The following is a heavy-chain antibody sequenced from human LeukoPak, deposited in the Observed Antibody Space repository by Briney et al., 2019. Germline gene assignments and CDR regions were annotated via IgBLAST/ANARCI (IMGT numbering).Heavy chain of an antibody. J-gene: IGHJ4*02. D-gene: IGHD4-23*01. CDR2: IYYSGST. V-gene: IGHV4-59*11. CDR1: GGSISSHY. CDR3: AKAPLFTTMVTWGY. Sequence: SETLSLTCSVSGGSISSHYWSWIRQPPGKGLEWIGYIYYSGSTKYNPSLKSRVTISVDTSKNQFSLKLSSVTAADTAVYYCAKAPLFTTMVTWGYWGQGTLVTVSS.